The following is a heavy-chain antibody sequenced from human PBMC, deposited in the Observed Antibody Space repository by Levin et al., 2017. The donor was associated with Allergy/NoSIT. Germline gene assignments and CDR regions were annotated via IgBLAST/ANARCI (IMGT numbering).Heavy chain of an antibody. D-gene: IGHD3-10*01. CDR3: ARDTLWFGADYFDY. V-gene: IGHV3-30*04. CDR1: GFNFSSSA. J-gene: IGHJ4*02. CDR2: VSKDGTNK. Sequence: LSLTCAGSGFNFSSSALHWVRQTPGKGLEWVAIVSKDGTNKLYADSVKGRFTISRDNSKNTLFLQMNSLRAEDTAVYYCARDTLWFGADYFDYWGQGTLVTVSS.